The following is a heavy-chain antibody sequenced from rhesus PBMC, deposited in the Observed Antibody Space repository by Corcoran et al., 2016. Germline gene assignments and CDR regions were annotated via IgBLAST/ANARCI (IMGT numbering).Heavy chain of an antibody. CDR1: GGSISSHY. J-gene: IGHJ3*01. CDR3: GRGGYSWNSFAFDF. Sequence: QLQLQESGPGLVKPSETLSLTCAVSGGSISSHYWSWIRQPPGKGLEWIGRISGSGGTTSYNPALKSRVTMSTGTSKNRFFLELSDGTAADTAVYYCGRGGYSWNSFAFDFGGQGLRVTVSS. CDR2: ISGSGGTT. V-gene: IGHV4-173*01. D-gene: IGHD1-20*01.